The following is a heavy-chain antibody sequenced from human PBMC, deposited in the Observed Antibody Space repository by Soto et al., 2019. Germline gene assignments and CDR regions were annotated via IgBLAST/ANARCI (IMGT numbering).Heavy chain of an antibody. D-gene: IGHD6-19*01. CDR1: GYTLTELS. CDR2: FDPEDGET. J-gene: IGHJ5*02. Sequence: VASVKVSCKVSGYTLTELSMHWVRQAPGKGLERMGGFDPEDGETIYAQKFQGRVTMTEDTSTDTAYMELSSLRSEDAAVYYCATLVSPGGWFTWGQGTLVTVSS. V-gene: IGHV1-24*01. CDR3: ATLVSPGGWFT.